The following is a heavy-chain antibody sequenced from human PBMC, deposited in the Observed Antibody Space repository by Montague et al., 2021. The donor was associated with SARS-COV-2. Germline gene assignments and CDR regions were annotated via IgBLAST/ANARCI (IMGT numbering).Heavy chain of an antibody. Sequence: SLRLSCAASGFTFSNYAMSWVRQAPGKGLECVSTIGGSGGSTYYADSVYGRFTISRDNSDNTVHVQMNGLRAEDTAVYYCVKGLAGPGGVFDYWGQGTLVTVSS. CDR3: VKGLAGPGGVFDY. CDR1: GFTFSNYA. V-gene: IGHV3-23*01. CDR2: IGGSGGST. J-gene: IGHJ4*02. D-gene: IGHD6-19*01.